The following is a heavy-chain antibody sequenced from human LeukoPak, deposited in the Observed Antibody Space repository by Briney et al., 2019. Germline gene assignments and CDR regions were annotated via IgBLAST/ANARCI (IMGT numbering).Heavy chain of an antibody. J-gene: IGHJ3*02. CDR2: ISYDGSDN. D-gene: IGHD6-13*01. CDR3: ARGRPGIAAGDAFDI. CDR1: GLTFSSNG. Sequence: GRSLRLSCEASGLTFSSNGMHWVRQPPGKGLEWVAVISYDGSDNYCADSVKGRFTISRDNSKNTLYLQMNSLRAEDTAVYYCARGRPGIAAGDAFDIRGQGTMVTVSS. V-gene: IGHV3-30*03.